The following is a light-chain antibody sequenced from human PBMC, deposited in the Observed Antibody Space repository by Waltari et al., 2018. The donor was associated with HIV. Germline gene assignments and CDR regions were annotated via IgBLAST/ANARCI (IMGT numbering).Light chain of an antibody. V-gene: IGKV1-9*01. Sequence: IQLTQSPSFLSASVGERLIITCRATQGVGSYLAWYQQKPGKAPNLLIYSVSILQTGVPSRCSGSGSGTEFTLTITDLQPEDFATYYCQQLKTYPLSFGGGTKVEIK. CDR1: QGVGSY. J-gene: IGKJ4*01. CDR2: SVS. CDR3: QQLKTYPLS.